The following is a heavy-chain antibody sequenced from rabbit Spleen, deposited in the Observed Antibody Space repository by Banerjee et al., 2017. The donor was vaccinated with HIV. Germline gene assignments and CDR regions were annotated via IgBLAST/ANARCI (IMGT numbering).Heavy chain of an antibody. Sequence: QLEESAGGLVQPGGSLKLSCKASGFTLSSYYMNWVRQAPGKGLEWIGYIDPVFGITYYANWVNGRFSISRENAQNTVLLQMTSLTAADTATYFCARDGAGGSYFALWGPGTLVTVS. CDR2: IDPVFGIT. CDR3: ARDGAGGSYFAL. J-gene: IGHJ4*01. CDR1: GFTLSSYY. V-gene: IGHV1S7*01. D-gene: IGHD8-1*01.